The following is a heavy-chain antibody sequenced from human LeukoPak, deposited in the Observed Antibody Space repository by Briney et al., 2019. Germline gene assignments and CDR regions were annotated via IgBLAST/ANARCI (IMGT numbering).Heavy chain of an antibody. V-gene: IGHV3-43*01. CDR3: AKDGKNYFDY. J-gene: IGHJ4*02. CDR2: ISWDGGST. CDR1: GFSFDDYT. Sequence: GGSLRLSCAASGFSFDDYTMHWVRQPPGKGLEWVSLISWDGGSTYYADSVKGRFTISRDNSKNSLSLQMNSLRTEDTALYYCAKDGKNYFDYWGQGTLVTVSS.